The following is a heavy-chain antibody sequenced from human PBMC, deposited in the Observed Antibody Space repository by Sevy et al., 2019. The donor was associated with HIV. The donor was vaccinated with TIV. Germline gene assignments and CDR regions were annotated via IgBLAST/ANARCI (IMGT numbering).Heavy chain of an antibody. V-gene: IGHV1-2*02. Sequence: ASVKVSCKASGYTFSDYYIHWVRQAPGQGLEGMGWINPNSGGTNYAQKFQGRVTMTRDTSITTAYMELSRMRSDDTAVYYCARQSAYHFYGMDVWGQGTTVTVSS. D-gene: IGHD3-16*01. J-gene: IGHJ6*02. CDR1: GYTFSDYY. CDR2: INPNSGGT. CDR3: ARQSAYHFYGMDV.